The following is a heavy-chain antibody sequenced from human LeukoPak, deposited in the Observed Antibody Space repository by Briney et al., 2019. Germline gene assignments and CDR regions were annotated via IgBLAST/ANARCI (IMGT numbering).Heavy chain of an antibody. CDR3: ASLAAAASSGDDAFDI. V-gene: IGHV4-39*01. Sequence: PPATLSLTCTVAGGSISSSSYYWGWIRQPPRKGLDWIGSIYDSGRTCYNPSLKSRVTISVDTAKNLFSLKLRSVTAADTAVYYCASLAAAASSGDDAFDIWGQGTMVTVSS. D-gene: IGHD6-13*01. CDR1: GGSISSSSYY. J-gene: IGHJ3*02. CDR2: IYDSGRT.